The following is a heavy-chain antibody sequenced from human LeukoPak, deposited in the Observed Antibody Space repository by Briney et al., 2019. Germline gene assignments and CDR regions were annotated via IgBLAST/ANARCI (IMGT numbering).Heavy chain of an antibody. D-gene: IGHD3-3*01. V-gene: IGHV3-48*01. CDR3: ARGPITMLDY. Sequence: GGSLRLSCAASGFTFSSYSMNWVRQAPGKGLEWVSYISSSSSTIYYADSVKGRFTISRDNAKNSLYLQMNNLRAEDTAVYYCARGPITMLDYWGQGTLVTVSS. J-gene: IGHJ4*02. CDR2: ISSSSSTI. CDR1: GFTFSSYS.